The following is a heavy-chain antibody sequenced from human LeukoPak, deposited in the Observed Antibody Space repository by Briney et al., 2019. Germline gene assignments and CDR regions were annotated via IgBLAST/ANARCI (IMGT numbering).Heavy chain of an antibody. Sequence: GGSLRLSCAASGFTFSSYAMHWVRQAPGKGLEWVAVISYDGSNKYYADSVKGRFTISRDNSKNTLYLQMNSLRAEDTAVYYCARDPDPYSSSWYVGVYFQHWGQGTLVTVSS. D-gene: IGHD6-13*01. CDR2: ISYDGSNK. CDR1: GFTFSSYA. J-gene: IGHJ1*01. V-gene: IGHV3-30-3*01. CDR3: ARDPDPYSSSWYVGVYFQH.